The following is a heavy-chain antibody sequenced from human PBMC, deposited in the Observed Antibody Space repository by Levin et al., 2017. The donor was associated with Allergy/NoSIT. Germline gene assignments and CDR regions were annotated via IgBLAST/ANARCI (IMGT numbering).Heavy chain of an antibody. V-gene: IGHV1-8*01. D-gene: IGHD3-3*01. CDR3: ARAFSYEFGSTSLFRKWLDP. CDR2: MNPNSANT. CDR1: GYTFTNYD. Sequence: ASVKVSCKASGYTFTNYDINWLRQAAGQGLEWMGWMNPNSANTGYAQKFQGRVTMTMNTSISTAYMELSSLTSEDTAVYYCARAFSYEFGSTSLFRKWLDPWGQGTLVTVSS. J-gene: IGHJ5*02.